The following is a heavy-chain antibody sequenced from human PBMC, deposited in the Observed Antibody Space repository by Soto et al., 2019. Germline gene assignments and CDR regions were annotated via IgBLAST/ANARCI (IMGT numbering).Heavy chain of an antibody. CDR2: INRDSTVI. V-gene: IGHV3-48*01. J-gene: IGHJ4*02. CDR1: GFSFSTHY. CDR3: LNGDYY. Sequence: EEQLVESGGGLVQPGGSLRLSCAASGFSFSTHYMNWVRQTPGKGLEWVSSINRDSTVIKYADSVKGRFTISRDNARNSLSLPMNLLRAEDTAVYYCLNGDYYVGPGTLVTVSS. D-gene: IGHD3-16*01.